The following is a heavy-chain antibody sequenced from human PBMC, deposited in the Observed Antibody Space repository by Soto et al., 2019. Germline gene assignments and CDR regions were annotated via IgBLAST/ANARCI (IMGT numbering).Heavy chain of an antibody. Sequence: QVQLVQSGAEVKKPGSSVKVSCKASGGIFSTYAISWLRQAPGQGLEGMGGIIPLFGTPNYAQRFQGRVTITADESTSTAYMELSRLRSEDTAVYYCARDRDDYGSGNYYNRSDFWGQGTLVTVSS. V-gene: IGHV1-69*01. J-gene: IGHJ4*02. CDR3: ARDRDDYGSGNYYNRSDF. CDR2: IIPLFGTP. D-gene: IGHD3-10*01. CDR1: GGIFSTYA.